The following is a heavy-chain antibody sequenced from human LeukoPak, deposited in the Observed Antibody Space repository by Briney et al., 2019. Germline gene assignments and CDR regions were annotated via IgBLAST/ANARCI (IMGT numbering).Heavy chain of an antibody. CDR1: GFTISSYW. J-gene: IGHJ4*02. Sequence: GGSLRLSCTGSGFTISSYWMSWVRQAPGKGLEWVANIKEDGSEKYCVDSVKGRFTISRDNSKNTLYLQMNSLRAEDTAVYYCARYCSSSSCYRLGVFDYWGQGTLVTVSS. CDR2: IKEDGSEK. V-gene: IGHV3-7*03. D-gene: IGHD2-2*01. CDR3: ARYCSSSSCYRLGVFDY.